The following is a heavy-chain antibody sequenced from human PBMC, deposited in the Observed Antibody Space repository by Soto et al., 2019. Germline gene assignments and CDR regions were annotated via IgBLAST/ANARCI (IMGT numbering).Heavy chain of an antibody. CDR1: GFTFSSYA. Sequence: PGGSLRLSCAASGFTFSSYAMSWVRQAPGKGLEWVSAISGSGGSTYYADSVKGRLTISRDNSKNTLYLQMNSLRAEDTAVYYCAKDQEGYSGYDLGNYFDYWGQGTLVTVSS. V-gene: IGHV3-23*01. D-gene: IGHD5-12*01. J-gene: IGHJ4*02. CDR3: AKDQEGYSGYDLGNYFDY. CDR2: ISGSGGST.